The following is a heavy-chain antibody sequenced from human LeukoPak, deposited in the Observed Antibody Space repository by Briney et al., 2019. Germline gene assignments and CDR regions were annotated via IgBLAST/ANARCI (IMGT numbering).Heavy chain of an antibody. CDR3: AREESDYYDRAAPLDI. D-gene: IGHD3-22*01. Sequence: GASVKVSCKASGYTFTGYYTHWVRQAPGQGLEWMGWINPNSGGTNYAQKFQGRVTMTRDTSISTAYMELSRLRSDDTAVYYCAREESDYYDRAAPLDIWGQGTMVTVSS. V-gene: IGHV1-2*02. CDR1: GYTFTGYY. J-gene: IGHJ3*02. CDR2: INPNSGGT.